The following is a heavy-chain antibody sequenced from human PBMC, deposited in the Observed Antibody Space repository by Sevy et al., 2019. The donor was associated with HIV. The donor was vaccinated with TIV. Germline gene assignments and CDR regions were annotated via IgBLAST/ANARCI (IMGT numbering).Heavy chain of an antibody. V-gene: IGHV3-21*01. CDR1: GFTFSSYS. Sequence: GGSLRLSCAASGFTFSSYSMNWVRQAPGKGLEWVSSISSSSSYIYYADSVKGRFTISRDNAKNSLYLQMNSLRAEDTAVDYCARDIPTTGGTFFLYYYYGMDVWGQGTTVTVSS. CDR3: ARDIPTTGGTFFLYYYYGMDV. CDR2: ISSSSSYI. J-gene: IGHJ6*02. D-gene: IGHD1-1*01.